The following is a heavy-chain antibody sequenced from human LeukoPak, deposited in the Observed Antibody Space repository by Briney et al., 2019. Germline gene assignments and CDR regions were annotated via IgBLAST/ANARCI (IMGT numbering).Heavy chain of an antibody. V-gene: IGHV1-69*13. D-gene: IGHD2-21*02. CDR1: GGTFISYA. CDR3: ARVGSLAYCGGDCYSDVDY. Sequence: ASVKVCCKASGGTFISYAISWVRQAPGQGLEWMGGIIPIVGTANYAQKFQGRVTITADESTSTAYMELSSLRSEDTAVYYCARVGSLAYCGGDCYSDVDYWGQGTLVTVSS. J-gene: IGHJ4*02. CDR2: IIPIVGTA.